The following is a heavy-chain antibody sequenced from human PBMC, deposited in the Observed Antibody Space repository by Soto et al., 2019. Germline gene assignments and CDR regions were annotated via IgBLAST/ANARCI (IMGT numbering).Heavy chain of an antibody. CDR3: ARDVTIFGVAVPTHWFDP. CDR1: GGSISSGDYY. D-gene: IGHD3-3*01. V-gene: IGHV4-31*03. J-gene: IGHJ5*02. Sequence: PSETLSLTCTVSGGSISSGDYYWSWIRQHPGKGLEWIGYIYYSGSTYYNPSLKSRVTISVDTSKNQFSLKLSSVTAADTAVYYCARDVTIFGVAVPTHWFDPWGQGTLVTVSS. CDR2: IYYSGST.